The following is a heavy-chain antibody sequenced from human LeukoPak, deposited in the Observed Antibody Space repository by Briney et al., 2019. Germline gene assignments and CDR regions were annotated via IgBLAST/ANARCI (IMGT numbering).Heavy chain of an antibody. Sequence: PGGSLGLSCAASGFTFSSYAMSWVRQAPGKGLEWVSAISGSGGSTYYADSVKGRFTISRDNSKNTLYLQMNSLRAEDTAVYYCAKSIRGLLWFGEPAFDAFDIGGQGTMVTVSS. CDR3: AKSIRGLLWFGEPAFDAFDI. V-gene: IGHV3-23*01. CDR2: ISGSGGST. D-gene: IGHD3-10*01. J-gene: IGHJ3*02. CDR1: GFTFSSYA.